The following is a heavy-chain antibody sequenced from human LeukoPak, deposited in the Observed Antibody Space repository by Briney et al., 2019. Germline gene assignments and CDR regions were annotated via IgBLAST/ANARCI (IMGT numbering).Heavy chain of an antibody. Sequence: GGSLRLSCRASGFTFSRHWMTWVRQAPGKGLEWVANIKQDGSEKYYVDSVKGRFTISRDNAKNTLYLQMNSLRAEDTAVYYCASASSHRIAAGGDYWGQGTLVTVSS. CDR2: IKQDGSEK. J-gene: IGHJ4*02. D-gene: IGHD6-13*01. CDR3: ASASSHRIAAGGDY. CDR1: GFTFSRHW. V-gene: IGHV3-7*01.